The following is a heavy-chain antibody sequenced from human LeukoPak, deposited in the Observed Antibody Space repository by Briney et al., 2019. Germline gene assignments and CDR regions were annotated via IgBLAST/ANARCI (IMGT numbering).Heavy chain of an antibody. D-gene: IGHD5-18*01. CDR3: GKTTVGYSSGQKPAWPVDY. CDR2: IFGSGGSP. J-gene: IGHJ4*02. V-gene: IGHV3-23*01. CDR1: GFTVGSHA. Sequence: GGSLRLSCEASGFTVGSHAMYWVRQAPGKGLEWVAGIFGSGGSPHYADPVKGRFSISRDNSRNTVYLQINSLRAEDMAVYYCGKTTVGYSSGQKPAWPVDYWGQGTLVTVSS.